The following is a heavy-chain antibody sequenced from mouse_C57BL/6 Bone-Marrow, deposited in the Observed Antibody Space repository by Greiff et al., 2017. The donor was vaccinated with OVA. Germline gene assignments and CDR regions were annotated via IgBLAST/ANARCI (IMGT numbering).Heavy chain of an antibody. J-gene: IGHJ1*03. D-gene: IGHD1-1*01. CDR3: ARRYYGSWYFDD. CDR2: INPNYGTT. Sequence: VQLQQSGPELVKPGASVKISCKASGYSFTDYNMNWVKQSNGKSLEWIGVINPNYGTTSYNQKFKGKATLTADQSSSTAYMQLHSLTSEDSAVYYCARRYYGSWYFDDWGTGTTVTVSS. CDR1: GYSFTDYN. V-gene: IGHV1-39*01.